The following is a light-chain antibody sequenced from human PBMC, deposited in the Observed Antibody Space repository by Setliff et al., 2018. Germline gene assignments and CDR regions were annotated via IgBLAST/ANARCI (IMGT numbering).Light chain of an antibody. J-gene: IGLJ1*01. CDR2: DDS. V-gene: IGLV3-21*03. Sequence: SYELTQPPSESVAPGKTARITCGGHNIGDKSVHWYQQKPGQAPVLVAYDDSDRPSGIPGRFSGSNSGNTATLTISRVEAGDEADYYCQVWDPASDHRVFGTGTKVTV. CDR1: NIGDKS. CDR3: QVWDPASDHRV.